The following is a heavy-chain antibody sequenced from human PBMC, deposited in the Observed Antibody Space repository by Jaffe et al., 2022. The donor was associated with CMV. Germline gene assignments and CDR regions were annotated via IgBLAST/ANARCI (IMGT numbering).Heavy chain of an antibody. CDR2: IDPSDSYT. CDR3: ARGIQLWTASGYYYYMDV. D-gene: IGHD5-18*01. CDR1: GYSFTSYW. Sequence: EVQLVQSGAEVKKPGESLRISCKGSGYSFTSYWISWVRQMPGKGLEWMGRIDPSDSYTNYSPSFQGHVTISADKSISTAYLQWSSLKASDTAMYYCARGIQLWTASGYYYYMDVWGKGTTVTVSS. V-gene: IGHV5-10-1*03. J-gene: IGHJ6*03.